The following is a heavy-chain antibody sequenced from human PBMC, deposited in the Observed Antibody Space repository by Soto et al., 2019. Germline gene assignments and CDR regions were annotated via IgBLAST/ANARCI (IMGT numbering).Heavy chain of an antibody. CDR2: IYWDDDK. V-gene: IGHV2-5*02. Sequence: QITLKESGPTLVKPTQTLTLTCTFSGFSLSTSGVDVGWIRQPPGKALERLALIYWDDDKRYSPSLKSRLTTTKDTSKNQVVLTMTNMDPLDTATYYCAHRRPYSNSPEYFFDYWGQGTLVTVSS. J-gene: IGHJ4*02. CDR3: AHRRPYSNSPEYFFDY. CDR1: GFSLSTSGVD. D-gene: IGHD6-6*01.